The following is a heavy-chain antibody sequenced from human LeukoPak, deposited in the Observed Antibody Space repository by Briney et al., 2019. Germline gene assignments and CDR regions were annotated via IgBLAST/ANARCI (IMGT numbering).Heavy chain of an antibody. Sequence: GGSLRLSCAASGFTFSSYWMSWVRQAPGKGLEWVSYISSSSSTIYYADSVKGRFTISRDNAKNSLYLQMNSLRAEDTAVYYCARSTYCSGGSCSHNWFDPWGQGTLVTVSS. J-gene: IGHJ5*02. CDR3: ARSTYCSGGSCSHNWFDP. CDR2: ISSSSSTI. CDR1: GFTFSSYW. D-gene: IGHD2-15*01. V-gene: IGHV3-48*01.